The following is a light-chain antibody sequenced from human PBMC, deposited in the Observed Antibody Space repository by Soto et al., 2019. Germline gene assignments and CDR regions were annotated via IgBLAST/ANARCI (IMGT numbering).Light chain of an antibody. CDR2: WAS. V-gene: IGKV4-1*01. Sequence: DIVMTQSPDSLAVSLGERATINCTSSRSLLYSSNSKNHLAWYQQKPGQPPKLFIYWASTRESGVPDRFSGSGSGTDFTLTIGSLQAEDVALYYCQQYYSSPVTFGQGTRLEIK. J-gene: IGKJ5*01. CDR1: RSLLYSSNSKNH. CDR3: QQYYSSPVT.